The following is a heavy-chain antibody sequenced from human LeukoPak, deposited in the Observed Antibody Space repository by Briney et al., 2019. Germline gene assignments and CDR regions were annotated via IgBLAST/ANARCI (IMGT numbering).Heavy chain of an antibody. D-gene: IGHD3-10*01. J-gene: IGHJ4*02. CDR2: INAGNGNT. V-gene: IGHV1-3*01. CDR1: GYTFTSYA. CDR3: ARGVLLWFGEFHNHFDY. Sequence: ASVKVSCKASGYTFTSYAMHWVHQAPGQRLEWMGWINAGNGNTKYSQKFQGRVTITRDTSASTAYMELSSLRSEDTAVYYCARGVLLWFGEFHNHFDYWGQGILVTVSS.